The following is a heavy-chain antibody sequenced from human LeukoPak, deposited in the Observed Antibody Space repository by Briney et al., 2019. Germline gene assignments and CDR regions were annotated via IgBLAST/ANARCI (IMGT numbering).Heavy chain of an antibody. Sequence: ASVKVSCKASGYTFTSYDFNWLRQATGQGPEWMGWMNPNSGATGYAQKFQGRVTITADESTSTAYMELSSLRSEDTAVYYCARSTSAWLLQDTYFDYWGQGTLVTVSS. D-gene: IGHD3-22*01. CDR1: GYTFTSYD. CDR2: MNPNSGAT. CDR3: ARSTSAWLLQDTYFDY. V-gene: IGHV1-8*01. J-gene: IGHJ4*02.